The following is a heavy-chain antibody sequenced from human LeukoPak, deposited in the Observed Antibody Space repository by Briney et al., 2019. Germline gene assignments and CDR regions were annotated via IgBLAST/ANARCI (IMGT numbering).Heavy chain of an antibody. V-gene: IGHV3-7*01. J-gene: IGHJ4*02. D-gene: IGHD2-2*01. CDR1: GFTFSRYW. CDR2: IKQDGSEK. Sequence: GXXLRLSCAASGFTFSRYWMSWVSQAPGKGMEWVTNIKQDGSEKKYVDSVKGRFTISRDNAKNSMYMKMNSLRAEDTAVYYCARDAAVVVPVAIGGFCDYWGQGTLVTVSS. CDR3: ARDAAVVVPVAIGGFCDY.